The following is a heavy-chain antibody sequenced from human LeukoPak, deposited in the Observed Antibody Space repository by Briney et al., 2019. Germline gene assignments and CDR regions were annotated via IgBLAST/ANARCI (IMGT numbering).Heavy chain of an antibody. V-gene: IGHV3-21*01. CDR3: ARRGVTTCFDY. J-gene: IGHJ4*02. D-gene: IGHD4-17*01. Sequence: GGSLRLSCAASAFTFSSYNMNWVRQAPGKGLEWVSSISSSSSYIYYADSVKGRFTISRDNAKNSLYLQMNSLRAEDTAVYYCARRGVTTCFDYWGQGTLVTVSS. CDR2: ISSSSSYI. CDR1: AFTFSSYN.